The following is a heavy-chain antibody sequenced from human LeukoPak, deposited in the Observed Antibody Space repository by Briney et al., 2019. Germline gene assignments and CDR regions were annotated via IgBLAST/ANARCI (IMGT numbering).Heavy chain of an antibody. CDR3: AKDGIAVAGTVGAFDI. V-gene: IGHV3-23*01. D-gene: IGHD6-19*01. J-gene: IGHJ3*02. CDR1: GFTFSSYG. CDR2: ISGSGGST. Sequence: PGGSLRLSCAASGFTFSSYGMHWVRQAPGKGLEWVSAISGSGGSTYYADSVKGRFTISRDNSKNTLYLQMNSLRAEDTAVYYCAKDGIAVAGTVGAFDIWGQGTMVTVSS.